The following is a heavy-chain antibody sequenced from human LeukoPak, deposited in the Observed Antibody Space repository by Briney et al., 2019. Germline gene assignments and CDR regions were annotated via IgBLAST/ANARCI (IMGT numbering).Heavy chain of an antibody. J-gene: IGHJ4*02. D-gene: IGHD3-22*01. CDR1: GFTFGDYA. Sequence: PGGSLRLSCTASGFTFGDYAMSWFRQAPGKGLEWVGFIRSKAYGGTTEYAASVKGRFTISRDDSKSIAYLQMNSLKTEDTAVYYCTYYYGSSGYYYLYDYWGQGTLVTVSS. CDR2: IRSKAYGGTT. CDR3: TYYYGSSGYYYLYDY. V-gene: IGHV3-49*03.